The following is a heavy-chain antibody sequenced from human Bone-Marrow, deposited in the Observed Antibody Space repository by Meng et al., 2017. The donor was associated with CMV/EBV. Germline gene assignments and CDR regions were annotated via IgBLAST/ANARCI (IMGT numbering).Heavy chain of an antibody. D-gene: IGHD3-9*01. J-gene: IGHJ4*02. CDR3: ARDRTFYDTLAGYYKDVYYFDY. V-gene: IGHV4-39*07. Sequence: LRLSCFVSGGSIISSSHYWGWVRQPPGKGLEWIGSIYYSGSTYINPYLKSRVTMSVDTSRNQFSLKLSSVTAADTAVYYCARDRTFYDTLAGYYKDVYYFDYWGQGTLVTVSS. CDR1: GGSIISSSHY. CDR2: IYYSGST.